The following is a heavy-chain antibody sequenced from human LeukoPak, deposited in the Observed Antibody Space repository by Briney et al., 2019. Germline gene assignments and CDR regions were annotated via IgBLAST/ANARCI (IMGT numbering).Heavy chain of an antibody. CDR3: ARTTTVTTRFDY. Sequence: SETLSLTCTVSGGSISSYYWSWIRQPPGKGLEWIGYIYYSGSTNYNPSPKSRVTISVDTSKNQFSLKLSSVTAADTAVYYCARTTTVTTRFDYWGQGTLVTVSS. J-gene: IGHJ4*02. V-gene: IGHV4-59*01. CDR2: IYYSGST. D-gene: IGHD4-17*01. CDR1: GGSISSYY.